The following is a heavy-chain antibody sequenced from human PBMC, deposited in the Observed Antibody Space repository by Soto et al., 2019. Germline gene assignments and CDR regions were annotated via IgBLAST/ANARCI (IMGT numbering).Heavy chain of an antibody. V-gene: IGHV3-23*01. CDR1: GFTFSSYL. Sequence: EVQLLESGGGLEQPGGSLRLSCAASGFTFSSYLLSWVRQPPGRGLEWVSSISDVGGSTYYADSVKGRFTISRDNSKNTLYMQKNSLRAEDTAVYYCATDRGDYYGSGTYFTSWGQGTLLPVSS. J-gene: IGHJ5*02. D-gene: IGHD3-10*01. CDR3: ATDRGDYYGSGTYFTS. CDR2: ISDVGGST.